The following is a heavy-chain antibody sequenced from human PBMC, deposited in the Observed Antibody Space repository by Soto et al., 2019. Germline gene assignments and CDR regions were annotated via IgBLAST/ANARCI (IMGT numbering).Heavy chain of an antibody. CDR3: AREGAAGDTGVAFDI. Sequence: EVELVESGGGLVQPGGSLRLSCAVSGFTVSSKYMSWVRRAPGKGLEWVSVIYAGGSTFYADSVKGRFTISRDSSKNTLYLQMNSLRGEDTAVYYCAREGAAGDTGVAFDIWGQGTMVTVSS. V-gene: IGHV3-66*01. CDR1: GFTVSSKY. CDR2: IYAGGST. D-gene: IGHD6-13*01. J-gene: IGHJ3*02.